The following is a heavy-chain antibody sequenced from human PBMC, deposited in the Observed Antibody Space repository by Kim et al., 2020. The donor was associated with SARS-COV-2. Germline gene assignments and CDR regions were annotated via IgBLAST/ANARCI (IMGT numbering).Heavy chain of an antibody. CDR3: ARGEFAMVRGVIRWFDP. J-gene: IGHJ5*02. V-gene: IGHV4-34*01. Sequence: LKSRVTISVDTSKNQFSLRLSSVTAADTAVYYCARGEFAMVRGVIRWFDPWGQGTLVTVSS. D-gene: IGHD3-10*01.